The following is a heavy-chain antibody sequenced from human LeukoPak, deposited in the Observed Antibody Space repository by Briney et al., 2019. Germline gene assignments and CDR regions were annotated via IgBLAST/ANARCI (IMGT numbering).Heavy chain of an antibody. CDR2: ISGSGGST. CDR1: GXTFSSYA. V-gene: IGHV3-23*01. D-gene: IGHD6-13*01. Sequence: GGSLRLSWAASGXTFSSYAMSWVRQAPGKGLESVSAISGSGGSTYYAGSVKGRFTTSRDNSKNTLYLQMNSLRAEDTAVYYRAKDPRRYSSSWYGGDYWGQGTLVTVSS. J-gene: IGHJ4*02. CDR3: AKDPRRYSSSWYGGDY.